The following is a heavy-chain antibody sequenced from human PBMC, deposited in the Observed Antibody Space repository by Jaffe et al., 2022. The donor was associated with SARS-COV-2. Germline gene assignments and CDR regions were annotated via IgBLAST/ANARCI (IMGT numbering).Heavy chain of an antibody. CDR2: IYTSGST. CDR3: AREGGYYYDSSGYHFDY. Sequence: QVQLQESGPGLVKPSQTLSLTCTVSGGSISSGSYYWSWIRQPAGKGLEWIGRIYTSGSTNYNPSLKSRVTISVDTSKNQFSLKLSSVTAADTAVYYCAREGGYYYDSSGYHFDYWGQGTLVTVSS. CDR1: GGSISSGSYY. V-gene: IGHV4-61*02. D-gene: IGHD3-22*01. J-gene: IGHJ4*02.